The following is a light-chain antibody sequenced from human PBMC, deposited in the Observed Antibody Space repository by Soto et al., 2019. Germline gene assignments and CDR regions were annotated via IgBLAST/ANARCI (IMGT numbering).Light chain of an antibody. CDR3: QQYHDWPTVT. CDR2: GAS. Sequence: EILMTQSPVTLSVSPGERVSLSCRASQSVTTKVAWYQQRPGQVPRLLIFGASTRATGIPARFSGSGSGTEFTLTIRSLQSEDFAVYFCQQYHDWPTVTFDRGTKVEIK. V-gene: IGKV3D-15*01. CDR1: QSVTTK. J-gene: IGKJ4*01.